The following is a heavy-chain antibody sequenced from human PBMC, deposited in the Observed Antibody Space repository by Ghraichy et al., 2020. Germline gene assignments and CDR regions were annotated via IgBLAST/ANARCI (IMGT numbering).Heavy chain of an antibody. CDR1: GGSISSYY. CDR2: IYYSGST. J-gene: IGHJ6*03. D-gene: IGHD3-3*01. V-gene: IGHV4-59*08. CDR3: ARVGAYYDFWSGYKTPYYYYYYYMDV. Sequence: SETLSLTCTVSGGSISSYYWSWIRQPPGKGLEWIGYIYYSGSTNYNPSLKSRVTISVDTSKNQFSLKLSSVTAADTAVYYCARVGAYYDFWSGYKTPYYYYYYYMDVWGKGTTVTVSS.